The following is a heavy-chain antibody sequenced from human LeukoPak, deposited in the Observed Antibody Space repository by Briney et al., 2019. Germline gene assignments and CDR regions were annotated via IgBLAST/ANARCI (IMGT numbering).Heavy chain of an antibody. V-gene: IGHV4-59*01. CDR1: GGSISSYY. Sequence: KPSETLSLTCTVSGGSISSYYWSWIRQPPGKGLEWIGYIYYSGSTNYNPSLKSRVTISVDTSKNQFSLKLSSVTAADTAVYYCARGNTAMVPGYYHYGMDVWGQGTTVTVSS. D-gene: IGHD5-18*01. J-gene: IGHJ6*02. CDR2: IYYSGST. CDR3: ARGNTAMVPGYYHYGMDV.